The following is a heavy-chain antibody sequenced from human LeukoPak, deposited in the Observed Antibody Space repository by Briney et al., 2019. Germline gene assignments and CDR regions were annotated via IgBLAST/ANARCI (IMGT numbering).Heavy chain of an antibody. J-gene: IGHJ6*03. CDR2: ISSSSSTM. CDR1: GFTFSSYS. CDR3: ARDPRYSSSWSQGDYMDV. D-gene: IGHD6-13*01. Sequence: GGSLRLSCAASGFTFSSYSMNWVRQAPGKGLEWVSYISSSSSTMYYADSVKGRFTISRDNAKNSLYLQMNSLRAEDTAVYYCARDPRYSSSWSQGDYMDVWGKGTTVTVSS. V-gene: IGHV3-48*04.